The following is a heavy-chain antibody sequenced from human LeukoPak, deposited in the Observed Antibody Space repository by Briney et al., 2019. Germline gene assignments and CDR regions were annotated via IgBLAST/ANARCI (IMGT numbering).Heavy chain of an antibody. CDR1: GYTFTSYY. V-gene: IGHV1-46*01. D-gene: IGHD3-10*01. CDR2: INPSGGST. J-gene: IGHJ6*02. Sequence: ASVKVSCKASGYTFTSYYMHWVRQAPGQGLEWMGIINPSGGSTSYAQKFQGRVTMTRDTSTSTVYMELSSLRSEDTAVYYCARCQGITMVRGVIIPNYCYYGMDVWGQETTVTVSS. CDR3: ARCQGITMVRGVIIPNYCYYGMDV.